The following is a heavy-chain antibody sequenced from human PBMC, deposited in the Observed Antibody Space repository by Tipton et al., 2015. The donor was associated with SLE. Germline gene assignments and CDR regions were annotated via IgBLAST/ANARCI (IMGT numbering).Heavy chain of an antibody. V-gene: IGHV3-9*01. Sequence: SLRLSCAASTFTFTDYDMSWVRQAPGKGLEWVAGINWNSDYIAYADSVRGRFTISRDNAKNSLYLQMDSLRAEDTAFYYCTKDTSGYSNRRAFDLWGQGTMVTVSS. J-gene: IGHJ3*01. D-gene: IGHD6-13*01. CDR2: INWNSDYI. CDR3: TKDTSGYSNRRAFDL. CDR1: TFTFTDYD.